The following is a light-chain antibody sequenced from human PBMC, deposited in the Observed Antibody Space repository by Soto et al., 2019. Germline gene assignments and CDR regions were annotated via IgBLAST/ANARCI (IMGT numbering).Light chain of an antibody. Sequence: EIVLTQSPATLSLSPGERATLSCRASQSVSSYLAWYQQKPGQAPRLLIYDASNRATGIPARFSGSGSGTDFTLTISSLEPEDFAVYYSQQRSNWPLFTFGPGTKVDI. J-gene: IGKJ3*01. CDR3: QQRSNWPLFT. CDR1: QSVSSY. CDR2: DAS. V-gene: IGKV3-11*01.